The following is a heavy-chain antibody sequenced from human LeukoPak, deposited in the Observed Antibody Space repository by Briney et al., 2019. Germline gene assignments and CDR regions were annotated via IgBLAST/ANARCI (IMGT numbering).Heavy chain of an antibody. D-gene: IGHD1-26*01. Sequence: TGGSLRLSCTASGFTVSSSYMSWVRQAPGKGLEWVSVIHTGDITYYADSVKGRFTISRDNSKNSLYLQMNGLRAEGTAVYYCARGEQLLARGYYYYGMDVWGQGTTVTVSS. CDR3: ARGEQLLARGYYYYGMDV. CDR1: GFTVSSSY. CDR2: IHTGDIT. J-gene: IGHJ6*02. V-gene: IGHV3-66*01.